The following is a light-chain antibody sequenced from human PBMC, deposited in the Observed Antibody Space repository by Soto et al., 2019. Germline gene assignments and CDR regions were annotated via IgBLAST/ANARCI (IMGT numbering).Light chain of an antibody. CDR3: QQYESSPT. Sequence: EVVLTQSPGTLSLSPGERAALSCRASPSVSSSYLAWYQQKPGQAPRLLIYGASNRATGIPDRFSGSGSGSDFTLTISRLEPEDFAVYYCQQYESSPTFGQGTKLEIK. J-gene: IGKJ2*01. CDR1: PSVSSSY. CDR2: GAS. V-gene: IGKV3-20*01.